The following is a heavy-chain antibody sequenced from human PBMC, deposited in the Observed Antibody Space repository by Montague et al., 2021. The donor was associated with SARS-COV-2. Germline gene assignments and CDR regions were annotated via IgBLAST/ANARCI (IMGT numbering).Heavy chain of an antibody. CDR3: ARDRRTVGATMDYYYFYGMDV. J-gene: IGHJ6*02. CDR2: ISSSGSAI. V-gene: IGHV3-48*03. D-gene: IGHD1-26*01. Sequence: SLRLSCAASGFTFSLYEMNWVRQAPGKGLEWVSFISSSGSAIYSADSVKGRFTISRDNDKNSLYLQMNSLRAEDTAVYYCARDRRTVGATMDYYYFYGMDVWGQGTTVTVSS. CDR1: GFTFSLYE.